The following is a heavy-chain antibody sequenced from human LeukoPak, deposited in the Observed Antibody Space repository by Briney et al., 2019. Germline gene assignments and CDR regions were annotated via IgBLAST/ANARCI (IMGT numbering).Heavy chain of an antibody. CDR1: GFIFSDSV. CDR3: ARRTAGAKDL. V-gene: IGHV3-23*05. Sequence: GGSLRLSCAASGFIFSDSVRSWVRQAPGKGLEWVAAISSTGYTDNADSLKGRFSISRDNSKDTLYLQMNSLRVDDTAIYYCARRTAGAKDLWGKGTTVTVSP. D-gene: IGHD6-19*01. CDR2: ISSTGYT. J-gene: IGHJ6*04.